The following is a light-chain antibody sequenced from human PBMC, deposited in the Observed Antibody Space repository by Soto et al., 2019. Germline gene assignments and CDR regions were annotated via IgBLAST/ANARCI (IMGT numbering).Light chain of an antibody. CDR3: QQYGSSPPWT. Sequence: DIVLTQSPGTLSLSPGERATLSCRASQSVSSSYLAWYQQKPGQAPRLLIYGASSRATGIPDRFSGSGSGTDLTLTISRLEPEDFAVYYCQQYGSSPPWTFGQGTKVDIK. CDR1: QSVSSSY. V-gene: IGKV3-20*01. CDR2: GAS. J-gene: IGKJ1*01.